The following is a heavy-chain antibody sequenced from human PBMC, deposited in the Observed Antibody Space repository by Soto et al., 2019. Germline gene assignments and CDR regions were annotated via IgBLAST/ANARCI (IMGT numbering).Heavy chain of an antibody. J-gene: IGHJ6*02. D-gene: IGHD2-2*02. Sequence: ASVKVSCKXSGGTFSSYAISWVRQAPGQGLEWMGGIIPIFGTANYAQKFQGRVTITADESTSTAYMELSSLRSEDTAVYYCARVLGYCSSTSCYMGGDYYYGMDVWGQGITVTVSS. CDR1: GGTFSSYA. V-gene: IGHV1-69*13. CDR3: ARVLGYCSSTSCYMGGDYYYGMDV. CDR2: IIPIFGTA.